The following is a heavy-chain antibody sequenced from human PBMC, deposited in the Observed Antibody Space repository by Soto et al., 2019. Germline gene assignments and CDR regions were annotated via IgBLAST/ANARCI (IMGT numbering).Heavy chain of an antibody. J-gene: IGHJ4*02. Sequence: TGGSLRLSCAASGFTFSDSGLHWVRQASGKRLEWVGRIRSKANNYATAYAASVKGRFTISRDDSKNTVYLQMNSLKTDDTAVYYCTRHWISDDYSNYFDYWGQGTLVTVSS. V-gene: IGHV3-73*01. D-gene: IGHD4-4*01. CDR3: TRHWISDDYSNYFDY. CDR1: GFTFSDSG. CDR2: IRSKANNYAT.